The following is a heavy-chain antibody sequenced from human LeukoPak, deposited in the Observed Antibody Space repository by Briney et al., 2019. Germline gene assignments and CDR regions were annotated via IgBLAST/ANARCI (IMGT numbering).Heavy chain of an antibody. Sequence: SETLSLTCTVSGGSISSGDYYWSWIRQPPGKGLEWIAYMYYSGSTYYNPSLKSRVTMPADTSKNQLSLKLSSVTAADTAVYYCARPYYYDSRIDPWGQGILVTVSS. CDR2: MYYSGST. CDR3: ARPYYYDSRIDP. CDR1: GGSISSGDYY. D-gene: IGHD3-22*01. V-gene: IGHV4-30-4*01. J-gene: IGHJ5*02.